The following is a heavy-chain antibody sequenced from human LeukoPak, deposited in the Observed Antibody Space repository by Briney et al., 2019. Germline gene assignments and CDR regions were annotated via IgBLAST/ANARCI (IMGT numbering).Heavy chain of an antibody. CDR2: INHSGST. J-gene: IGHJ6*03. CDR1: GGSFSGYY. CDR3: ARGADCSGGSCYSALYYMDV. V-gene: IGHV4-34*01. Sequence: SETLSLTCAVYGGSFSGYYWSWIRQPPGKGLEWIGEINHSGSTNYNPSLKSRVTISVDTSKNQFSLKLSSVTAADTAVYYCARGADCSGGSCYSALYYMDVWGKGATVTVSS. D-gene: IGHD2-15*01.